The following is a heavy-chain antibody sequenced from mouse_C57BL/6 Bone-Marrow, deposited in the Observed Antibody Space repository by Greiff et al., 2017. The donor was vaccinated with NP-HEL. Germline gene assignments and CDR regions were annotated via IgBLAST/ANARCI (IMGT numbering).Heavy chain of an antibody. CDR2: IWSGGST. J-gene: IGHJ4*01. D-gene: IGHD2-3*01. CDR3: ARRWLLRRSAMDY. CDR1: GFSLTSYG. Sequence: VMLVESGPGLVQPSQSLSITCTVSGFSLTSYGVHWVRQSPGKGLEWLGVIWSGGSTDYNAAFISRLSISKDNSKSQVFFKMNSLQADDTAIYYCARRWLLRRSAMDYWGQGTSVTVSS. V-gene: IGHV2-2*01.